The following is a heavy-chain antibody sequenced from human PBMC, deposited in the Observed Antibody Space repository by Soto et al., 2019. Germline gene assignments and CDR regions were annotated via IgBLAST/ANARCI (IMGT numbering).Heavy chain of an antibody. CDR1: GGTFSSYA. D-gene: IGHD6-13*01. CDR2: IIPIFGTA. Sequence: ASVKVSCKASGGTFSSYAISWVRQAPGQGLEWMGGIIPIFGTANYAQKFQGRVTITADKSTSTAYMELSSLRSEDTAVYYCARSYSSSWPTMGYYYYGMDVWGQGTTVTVSS. CDR3: ARSYSSSWPTMGYYYYGMDV. V-gene: IGHV1-69*06. J-gene: IGHJ6*02.